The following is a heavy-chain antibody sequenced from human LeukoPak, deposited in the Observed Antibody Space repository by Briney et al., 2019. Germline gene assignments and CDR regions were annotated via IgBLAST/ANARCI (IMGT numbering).Heavy chain of an antibody. Sequence: SETLTLTCTVSGGSISSSTYYWAWIRQPPGKGLKWIGSICCSESPYYNPSLKSRVTVSVDTSKNQLSLNLSSVTAADTAVYLCASRITVGASVDYWGQGTLVTVSS. CDR2: ICCSESP. J-gene: IGHJ4*02. V-gene: IGHV4-39*01. D-gene: IGHD3-10*01. CDR3: ASRITVGASVDY. CDR1: GGSISSSTYY.